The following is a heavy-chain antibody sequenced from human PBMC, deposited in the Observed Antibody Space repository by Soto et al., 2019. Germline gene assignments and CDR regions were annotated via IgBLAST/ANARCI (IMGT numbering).Heavy chain of an antibody. CDR1: GGTFSSYA. Sequence: SVKVSCKASGGTFSSYAISWVRQAPGQGLEWMGGIIPIFGTANYAQKFQGRVTITADESTSTAYMELSRLRPDDTAVYYCARSIVVVPAELDYWGQGTLVTVSS. D-gene: IGHD2-2*01. V-gene: IGHV1-69*13. J-gene: IGHJ4*02. CDR2: IIPIFGTA. CDR3: ARSIVVVPAELDY.